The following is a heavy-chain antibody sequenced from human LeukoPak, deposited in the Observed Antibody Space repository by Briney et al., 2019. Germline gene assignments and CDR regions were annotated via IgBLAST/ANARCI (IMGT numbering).Heavy chain of an antibody. D-gene: IGHD2/OR15-2a*01. CDR3: AKVFQGRDDY. CDR2: IYTSGST. CDR1: GGSISSGSYY. Sequence: SETLSLTCTVSGGSISSGSYYWSWIRQPAGKGLEWIGRIYTSGSTNYNPSLKSRVTISVDTSKNQFSLKLSSVTAADTAVYYCAKVFQGRDDYWGQGTLVTVSS. J-gene: IGHJ4*02. V-gene: IGHV4-61*02.